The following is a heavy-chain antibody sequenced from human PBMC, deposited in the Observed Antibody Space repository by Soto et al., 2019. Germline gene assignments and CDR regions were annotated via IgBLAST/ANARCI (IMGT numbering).Heavy chain of an antibody. V-gene: IGHV1-69*02. CDR2: IIPILGIA. CDR1: GGTFSSYT. CDR3: ASTVQLENFPFDY. Sequence: GASVKVSCKASGGTFSSYTISWVRQAPGQGLEWMGRIIPILGIANYAQKFQGRVTITADKSTSTAYMELSSLRSEDTAVYYCASTVQLENFPFDYWGQGTLVTVSS. J-gene: IGHJ4*02. D-gene: IGHD1-1*01.